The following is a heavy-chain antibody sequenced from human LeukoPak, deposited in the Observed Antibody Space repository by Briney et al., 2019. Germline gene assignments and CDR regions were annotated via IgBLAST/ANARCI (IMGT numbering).Heavy chain of an antibody. CDR3: ARDGGYCSGGSCTGYFDY. J-gene: IGHJ4*02. V-gene: IGHV3-21*01. CDR2: TSSSSSYI. CDR1: GFIFGSYS. Sequence: PGGSLRLSCAASGFIFGSYSMNWARQAPGKGLEWVSTTSSSSSYIYYADSVTGRFTISRDNAKNSLYLQMNSLRAEDTAVYYCARDGGYCSGGSCTGYFDYWGQGTLVTVSS. D-gene: IGHD2-15*01.